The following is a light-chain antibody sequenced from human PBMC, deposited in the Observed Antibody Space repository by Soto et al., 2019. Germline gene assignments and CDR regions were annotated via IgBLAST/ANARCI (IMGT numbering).Light chain of an antibody. Sequence: EIVLTQSPGTLSLSPGERATLSCRASQSVSNNYLAWYQQKPGQAPRLLISGASIRATGIPDRFSGSGSGTAFTLTISRLEPEDFAVYYCQQYGSSGTFGQGTKVDIK. CDR3: QQYGSSGT. V-gene: IGKV3-20*01. CDR1: QSVSNNY. J-gene: IGKJ1*01. CDR2: GAS.